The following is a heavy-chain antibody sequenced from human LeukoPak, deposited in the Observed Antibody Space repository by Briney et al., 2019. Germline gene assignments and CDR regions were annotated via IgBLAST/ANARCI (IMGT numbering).Heavy chain of an antibody. CDR3: ARGDTAMVTPALDY. CDR2: IYSGGST. Sequence: PGGSLRLSCAASGFTVSSNYMSWVRQAPGKGLEWVSVIYSGGSTYYADSVKGRFTISRDNSKNTLYLQMNSLRAEDTAVYYCARGDTAMVTPALDYWGQGTLVTVSS. D-gene: IGHD5-18*01. CDR1: GFTVSSNY. J-gene: IGHJ4*02. V-gene: IGHV3-53*01.